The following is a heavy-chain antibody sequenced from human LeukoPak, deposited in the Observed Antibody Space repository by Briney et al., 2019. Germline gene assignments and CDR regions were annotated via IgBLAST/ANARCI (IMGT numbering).Heavy chain of an antibody. Sequence: GGSLRLSCAASGLTLSNYWMHWVRQAPGKGLVWVSRMNNDGSGTTYADSVRGRFTISRDNAKNTLYLQMNSLRVEDTAVYFCAREILVSREWYFDLWGRGTLVTVAS. V-gene: IGHV3-74*01. J-gene: IGHJ2*01. CDR2: MNNDGSGT. CDR3: AREILVSREWYFDL. D-gene: IGHD2-21*01. CDR1: GLTLSNYW.